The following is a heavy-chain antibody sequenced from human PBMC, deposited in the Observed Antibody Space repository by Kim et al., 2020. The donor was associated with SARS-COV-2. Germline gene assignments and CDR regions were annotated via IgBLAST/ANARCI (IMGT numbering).Heavy chain of an antibody. CDR2: ISYDGSNK. D-gene: IGHD2-21*01. CDR3: AKDSAARLFRGVELDY. Sequence: GGSLRLSCAASGFTFSSYGMHWVRQAPGKGLEWVAVISYDGSNKYYADSVKGRFTISRDNSKNTLYLQMNSLRAEDTAVYYCAKDSAARLFRGVELDYWGQGTLVTVSS. V-gene: IGHV3-30*18. CDR1: GFTFSSYG. J-gene: IGHJ4*02.